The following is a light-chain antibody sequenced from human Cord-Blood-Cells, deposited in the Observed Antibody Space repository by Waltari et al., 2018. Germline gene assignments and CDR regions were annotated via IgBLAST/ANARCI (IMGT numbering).Light chain of an antibody. CDR2: GAS. Sequence: EIVMTQSPATLSVSPGDRATLSFRASPSVSSNLAWYQQKPGQAPRLLIYGASTRATGIPARFSGSGSGTEFTLTISSLQSEDFAVYYCQQYNNWPPITFGQGTRLEIK. CDR3: QQYNNWPPIT. V-gene: IGKV3-15*01. J-gene: IGKJ5*01. CDR1: PSVSSN.